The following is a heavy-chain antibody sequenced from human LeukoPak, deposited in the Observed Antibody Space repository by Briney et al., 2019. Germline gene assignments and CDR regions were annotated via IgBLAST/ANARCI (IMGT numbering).Heavy chain of an antibody. V-gene: IGHV3-48*01. Sequence: GGSLRLSCAASGFTFSSYSMNWVRQAPGKGLEWVSYISRSSADSVKGRFTISRDNAKNSLYLQMNDLRVEDTAVYYCARSRWGSGSYCFDYWGQGTLVTVSS. D-gene: IGHD1-26*01. CDR3: ARSRWGSGSYCFDY. CDR1: GFTFSSYS. CDR2: ISRSS. J-gene: IGHJ4*02.